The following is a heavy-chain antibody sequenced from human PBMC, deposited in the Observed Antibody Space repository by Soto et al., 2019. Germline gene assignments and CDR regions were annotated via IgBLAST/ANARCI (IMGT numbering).Heavy chain of an antibody. D-gene: IGHD4-17*01. Sequence: SETLSLTCAFYGWSFSGYYWSWIRQPPGKGLEWIGEINHSGSTNYNPSLKSRVTISVDTSKNQFPLKLSSVTAADTAVYYCARADRVTTVDYWGQGTLVTVSS. CDR2: INHSGST. CDR1: GWSFSGYY. J-gene: IGHJ4*02. V-gene: IGHV4-34*01. CDR3: ARADRVTTVDY.